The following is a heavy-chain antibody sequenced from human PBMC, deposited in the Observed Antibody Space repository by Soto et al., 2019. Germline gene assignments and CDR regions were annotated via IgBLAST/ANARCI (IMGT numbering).Heavy chain of an antibody. J-gene: IGHJ4*02. CDR3: TTAYESGYYDYIWGSYRIDY. Sequence: GGSLRLSCAASGFTFSNAWMSWVRQAPGKGLEWVGRIKSKTDGGTTDYAAPVKGRFTISRDDSKNTLYLQMNSLKTEDTAVYYCTTAYESGYYDYIWGSYRIDYWGQGTLVTVSS. CDR2: IKSKTDGGTT. V-gene: IGHV3-15*01. CDR1: GFTFSNAW. D-gene: IGHD3-16*02.